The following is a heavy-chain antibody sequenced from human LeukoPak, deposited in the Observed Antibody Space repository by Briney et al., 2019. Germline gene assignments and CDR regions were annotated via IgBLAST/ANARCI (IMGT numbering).Heavy chain of an antibody. Sequence: PSQTLSLTCDISGDSVSSNSAVWNWIRQSPSRGLEWLGKTYYRSKWRDDSAVSVRGRVTMTPDTSKNQFSLQLSSVTPEDTAVYYCARSGRYTFDYWGQGILVTVSS. D-gene: IGHD1-26*01. CDR2: TYYRSKWRD. V-gene: IGHV6-1*01. CDR3: ARSGRYTFDY. J-gene: IGHJ4*02. CDR1: GDSVSSNSAV.